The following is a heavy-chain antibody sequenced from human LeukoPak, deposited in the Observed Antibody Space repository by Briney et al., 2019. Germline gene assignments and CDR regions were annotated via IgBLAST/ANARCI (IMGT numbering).Heavy chain of an antibody. V-gene: IGHV3-15*01. CDR2: IKSKTDGGTT. Sequence: GGSLRLSCAASGFTFSNAWMSWVRQAPGKGVEWVGRIKSKTDGGTTDYAAPVKGRFTISRDDSKNTLYLQMNSLKTEDTAVYYCTTDTYSGSSHGGYWGQGTLVTVSS. CDR3: TTDTYSGSSHGGY. CDR1: GFTFSNAW. J-gene: IGHJ4*02. D-gene: IGHD1-26*01.